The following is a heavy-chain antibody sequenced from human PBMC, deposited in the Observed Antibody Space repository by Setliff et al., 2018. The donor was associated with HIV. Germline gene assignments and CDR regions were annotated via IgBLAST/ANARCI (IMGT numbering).Heavy chain of an antibody. J-gene: IGHJ4*02. V-gene: IGHV4-4*07. CDR2: MYYTGAT. CDR3: ARRIYGNNPYFDY. D-gene: IGHD4-17*01. Sequence: SETLSLTCSVSGVSLTGYHWSWIRQSAGKELEWIGRMYYTGATDYNPSLKSRVTMSVDTSKNQFSLKLSSVTAADTAIYYCARRIYGNNPYFDYWSQGTLVTVSS. CDR1: GVSLTGYH.